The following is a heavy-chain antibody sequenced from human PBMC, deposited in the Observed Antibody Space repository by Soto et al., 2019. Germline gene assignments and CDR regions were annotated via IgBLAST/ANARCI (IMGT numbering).Heavy chain of an antibody. CDR2: ISKGDYT. CDR1: GFAFNNYG. Sequence: GGSLRLSCTVSGFAFNNYGINWVRQAPGKGLEWVSSISKGDYTYYSDSVKGRFAISRDNAKSPVSLQMNTLRVEDTAVYYCAREDSIIIPAVSDFWGQGTLVTVSS. CDR3: AREDSIIIPAVSDF. V-gene: IGHV3-21*01. D-gene: IGHD2-2*01. J-gene: IGHJ4*02.